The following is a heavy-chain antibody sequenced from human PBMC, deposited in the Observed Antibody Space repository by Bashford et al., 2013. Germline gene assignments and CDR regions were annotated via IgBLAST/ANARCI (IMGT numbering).Heavy chain of an antibody. CDR1: GYTFTGYY. D-gene: IGHD1-7*01. Sequence: ASVKVSCKASGYTFTGYYMHWVRQAPGQGLEWMGWINPNSGGTNYAQKVQGRVTMTTDTSTSTAYMELRSPRSDDTAVYYCARGTSITGTTYAFDIWGQGTMVTVSS. V-gene: IGHV1-2*02. CDR2: INPNSGGT. CDR3: ARGTSITGTTYAFDI. J-gene: IGHJ3*02.